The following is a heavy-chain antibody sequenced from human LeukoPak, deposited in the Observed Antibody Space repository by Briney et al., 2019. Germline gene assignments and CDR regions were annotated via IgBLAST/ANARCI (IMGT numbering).Heavy chain of an antibody. CDR2: ISYDGSNK. J-gene: IGHJ6*02. Sequence: GRSLRLSCAASGFTFSSYGMHCVRQAPGKGLEWVAVISYDGSNKYYADSVKGRFTISRDNSKNTLYLQMNSLRAEDTAVYYCAKVDSGSYLYYYYGMDVWGQGTTVTVSS. V-gene: IGHV3-30*18. CDR1: GFTFSSYG. CDR3: AKVDSGSYLYYYYGMDV. D-gene: IGHD1-26*01.